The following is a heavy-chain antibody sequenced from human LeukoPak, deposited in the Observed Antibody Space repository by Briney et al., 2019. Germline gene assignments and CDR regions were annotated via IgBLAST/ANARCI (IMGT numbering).Heavy chain of an antibody. CDR1: GGSISGSSFY. D-gene: IGHD5-24*01. V-gene: IGHV4-39*02. Sequence: SETLSLTCSVSGGSISGSSFYWGWIRQPPVKGLEWIGTIYYSGSAYYNSSLKSRVTISVDTSKNQFSLKLSSVTAADTAVYYCARDGYNPIDYWGQGTLVTVSS. CDR2: IYYSGSA. J-gene: IGHJ4*02. CDR3: ARDGYNPIDY.